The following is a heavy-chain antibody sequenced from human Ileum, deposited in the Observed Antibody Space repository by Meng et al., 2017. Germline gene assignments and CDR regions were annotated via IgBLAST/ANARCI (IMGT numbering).Heavy chain of an antibody. CDR3: ARDNWGPDY. CDR1: GDTLNTYN. Sequence: ASAKVSCKASGDTLNTYNMHWVRQAPGQGLEWMGIINPSGSSAAYAQSFQGRLTMTRDTSTSTLHMELTSLQFEDTAMYYCARDNWGPDYWGQGTLVTVSS. D-gene: IGHD7-27*01. J-gene: IGHJ4*02. CDR2: INPSGSSA. V-gene: IGHV1-46*02.